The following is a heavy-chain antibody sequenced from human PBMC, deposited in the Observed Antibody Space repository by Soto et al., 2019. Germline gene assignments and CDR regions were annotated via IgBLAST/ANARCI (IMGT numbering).Heavy chain of an antibody. J-gene: IGHJ6*02. V-gene: IGHV3-13*05. CDR3: ARAYTGRLPRRADYYYAMDV. CDR1: GFTFSNFD. D-gene: IGHD2-2*02. Sequence: PGGSLRRSCATSGFTFSNFDIHWVRQGPGKGLAWVSAIGAARDPYYLGSVKGRFTISRENAKNSVYLQMNDLRAGDSAVYYCARAYTGRLPRRADYYYAMDVWGQGTTVTVSS. CDR2: IGAARDP.